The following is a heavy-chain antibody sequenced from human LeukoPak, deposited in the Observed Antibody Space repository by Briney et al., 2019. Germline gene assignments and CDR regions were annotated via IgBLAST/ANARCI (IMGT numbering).Heavy chain of an antibody. D-gene: IGHD3-22*01. CDR1: GYSISSGYY. CDR2: IYYSGST. Sequence: SETLSLTCTVSGYSISSGYYWSWIRQPPGKGLEWIGYIYYSGSTNYNPSLKSRVTISVDTSKNQFSLKLSSVAAADTAVYYCARGPDSSGYYYKYFQHWGQGTLVTVSS. CDR3: ARGPDSSGYYYKYFQH. V-gene: IGHV4-61*01. J-gene: IGHJ1*01.